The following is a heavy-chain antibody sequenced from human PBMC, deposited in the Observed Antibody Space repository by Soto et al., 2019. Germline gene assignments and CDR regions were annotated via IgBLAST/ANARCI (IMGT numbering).Heavy chain of an antibody. CDR1: GFTFSSYG. Sequence: SLRLSCAASGFTFSSYGMHWVRQAPGKGLEWVAVISYDGSNKYYADSVKGRFTISRDNSKNTLYLQMNSLRAEDTAVYYCATSRTLAYWGQGNLDTVSS. D-gene: IGHD6-13*01. J-gene: IGHJ4*02. CDR3: ATSRTLAY. CDR2: ISYDGSNK. V-gene: IGHV3-30*03.